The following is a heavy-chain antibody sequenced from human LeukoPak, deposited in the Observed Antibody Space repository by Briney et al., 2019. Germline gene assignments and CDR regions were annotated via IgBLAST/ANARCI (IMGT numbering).Heavy chain of an antibody. V-gene: IGHV1-69*06. Sequence: SVKVSCKASGGTFSSYAISWVRQAPGHGLEWMGRIIPIFGTANYAQKFQGRVTIIADKSTSTAYTELSSLRSEDAAVYYCARDFGDSSGWYECAYWGQGTLVTVSS. CDR1: GGTFSSYA. D-gene: IGHD6-19*01. J-gene: IGHJ4*02. CDR2: IIPIFGTA. CDR3: ARDFGDSSGWYECAY.